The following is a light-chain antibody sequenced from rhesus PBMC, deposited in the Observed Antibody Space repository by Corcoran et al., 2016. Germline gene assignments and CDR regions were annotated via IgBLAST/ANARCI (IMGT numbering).Light chain of an antibody. Sequence: DIQMTQSPSSLSASVGDRVTISCRASQGISSWLAWYQQKPGKAPKLLIYKASSLQSGVPSRLSGRGSGTEFTFTISSLQPEDFATYSCQQYNSAPWTFGQGTKVEIK. V-gene: IGKV1-21*01. J-gene: IGKJ1*01. CDR2: KAS. CDR1: QGISSW. CDR3: QQYNSAPWT.